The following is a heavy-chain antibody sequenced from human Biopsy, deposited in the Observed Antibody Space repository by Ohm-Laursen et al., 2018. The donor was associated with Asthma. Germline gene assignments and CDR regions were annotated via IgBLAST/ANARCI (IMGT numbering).Heavy chain of an antibody. J-gene: IGHJ4*02. CDR3: ARKAGSCISRTCYSLDF. CDR1: GGTFNTYV. Sequence: VASVKVSCKSLGGTFNTYVIGWVRQAPGQGLEWMGGINSVFGTTTYPQKFQGRVTITADDSTSTVYMELSSLRSEDTAVYYCARKAGSCISRTCYSLDFWGQGTLVTVSS. V-gene: IGHV1-69*13. CDR2: INSVFGTT. D-gene: IGHD2-2*01.